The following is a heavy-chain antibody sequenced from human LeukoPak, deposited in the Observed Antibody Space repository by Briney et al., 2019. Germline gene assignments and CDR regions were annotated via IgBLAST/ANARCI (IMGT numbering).Heavy chain of an antibody. V-gene: IGHV1-8*03. CDR2: MNPNSGNT. D-gene: IGHD3-3*01. Sequence: ASVKVSCKAYRYTFTSYDINWVRQATGQGLEWMGWMNPNSGNTGYAQKFQGRVTVTRNTSISTAYMKLSSLRSEDTAVYYCARMTNRYDFWSGYYNILDYFDYWGQGTLVTVSS. CDR3: ARMTNRYDFWSGYYNILDYFDY. CDR1: RYTFTSYD. J-gene: IGHJ4*02.